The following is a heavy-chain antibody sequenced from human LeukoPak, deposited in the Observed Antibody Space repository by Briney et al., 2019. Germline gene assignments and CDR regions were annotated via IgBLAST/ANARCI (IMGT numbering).Heavy chain of an antibody. CDR2: IYYSGST. CDR1: GGSFSGYY. CDR3: ASSGSFRQQLIK. Sequence: PSETLSLTCAVYGGSFSGYYWNWIRQPPGKGLEWIGYIYYSGSTNYSPSLKSRVTISVDTSKNQFSLKLSSVTAADTAVYYCASSGSFRQQLIKWGQGTLVTVSS. J-gene: IGHJ4*02. D-gene: IGHD6-13*01. V-gene: IGHV4-59*01.